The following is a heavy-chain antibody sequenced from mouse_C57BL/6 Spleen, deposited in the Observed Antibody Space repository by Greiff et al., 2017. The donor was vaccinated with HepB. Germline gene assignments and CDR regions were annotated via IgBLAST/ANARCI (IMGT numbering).Heavy chain of an antibody. V-gene: IGHV3-1*01. Sequence: EVKLQESGPGMVKPSQSLSLTCTVTGYSITSGYDWHWIRHFPGNKLEWMGYISYSGSTNYNPSLKSRISITHDTSKNHFFLKLNSVTTEDTATYYCARGYDGYPAWFAYWGQGTLVTVSA. CDR2: ISYSGST. D-gene: IGHD2-3*01. J-gene: IGHJ3*01. CDR3: ARGYDGYPAWFAY. CDR1: GYSITSGYD.